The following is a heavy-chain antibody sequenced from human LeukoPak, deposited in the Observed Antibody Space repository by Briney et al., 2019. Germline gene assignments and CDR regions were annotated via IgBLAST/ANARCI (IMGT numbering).Heavy chain of an antibody. J-gene: IGHJ5*02. CDR2: INPNSGGT. CDR3: AVGIPAATITWFDP. D-gene: IGHD2-2*01. CDR1: GYTFTGYY. V-gene: IGHV1-2*02. Sequence: GASVKVSCKASGYTFTGYYMHWVRQAPGQGLEWMGWINPNSGGTNYAQKFQGRVTMTRDTSISTAYMELSRLRSGDTAVYYCAVGIPAATITWFDPWGQGTLVTVSS.